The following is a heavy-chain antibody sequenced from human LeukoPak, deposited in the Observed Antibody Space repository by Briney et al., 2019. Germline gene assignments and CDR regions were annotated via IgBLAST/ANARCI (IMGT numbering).Heavy chain of an antibody. CDR3: ARDLGLTISANWFDP. CDR2: VYHTGAT. J-gene: IGHJ5*02. Sequence: PSETLSLTCGVSGNPISSGYLWVCIRQPPGKGLEWFGGVYHTGATYYNPSHKTPVTISVDTTKNQFSQDPNSVTAANTAVYYSARDLGLTISANWFDPWGQGTLVTVSS. V-gene: IGHV4-38-2*02. D-gene: IGHD3-3*01. CDR1: GNPISSGYL.